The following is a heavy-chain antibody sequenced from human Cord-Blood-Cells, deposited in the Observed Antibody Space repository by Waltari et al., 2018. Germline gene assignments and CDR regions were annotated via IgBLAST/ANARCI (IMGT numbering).Heavy chain of an antibody. J-gene: IGHJ4*02. D-gene: IGHD6-13*01. CDR3: ARTPGSSWFNYVDY. Sequence: QVQLVQSGAEVKKPGASVKVSCKASGYTFTGYYMHWVRQAPGQGLEGMGWINPNRSGTNYAQKFQGRFTMTRDTSISTAYMELSRLRSDDTAVYYCARTPGSSWFNYVDYWGQGTLVTVSS. CDR2: INPNRSGT. CDR1: GYTFTGYY. V-gene: IGHV1-2*02.